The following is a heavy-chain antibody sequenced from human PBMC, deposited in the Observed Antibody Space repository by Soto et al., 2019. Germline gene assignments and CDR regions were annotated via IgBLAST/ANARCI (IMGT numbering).Heavy chain of an antibody. CDR3: ATQRGGGGY. V-gene: IGHV3-53*01. D-gene: IGHD6-25*01. CDR1: GFTVSNNY. J-gene: IGHJ4*02. CDR2: IYSGGYT. Sequence: EVQLVESGGGLIQPGGSLRLSCAVSGFTVSNNYMSWVRQAPGKGLEGVSVIYSGGYTAYGDSVKGRFTISRDNSKHNLYLQRKSRGAADPAVFSWATQRGGGGYWGQGTLVTVSS.